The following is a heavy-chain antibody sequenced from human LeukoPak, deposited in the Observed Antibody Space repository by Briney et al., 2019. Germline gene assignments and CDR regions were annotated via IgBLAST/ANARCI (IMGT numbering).Heavy chain of an antibody. J-gene: IGHJ4*02. Sequence: GGSLRLSCAASGFTFSSYATHWVRQAPGKGLEWVAVISYDGSNKYYADSVKGRFTISRDNSKNTLYLQMNSLRAEDTAVYYCARWGGQGYCSGGSCYHFDYWGQGTLVTVSS. CDR1: GFTFSSYA. CDR2: ISYDGSNK. V-gene: IGHV3-30*04. CDR3: ARWGGQGYCSGGSCYHFDY. D-gene: IGHD2-15*01.